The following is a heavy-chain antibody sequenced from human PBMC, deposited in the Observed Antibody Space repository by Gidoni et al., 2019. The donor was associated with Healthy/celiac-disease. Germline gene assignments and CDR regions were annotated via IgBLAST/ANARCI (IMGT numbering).Heavy chain of an antibody. D-gene: IGHD5-18*01. Sequence: KPGASVKVSCKASGYTFTGYYMHWVRQAPGQGLEWMGWINPNSGGTNYAQKFQGWVTMTRDTSISTAYMELSRLRSDDTAVYYCARDLRGRGYSYGYGYYYYYGMDVWGQGTTVTVSS. CDR2: INPNSGGT. J-gene: IGHJ6*02. CDR1: GYTFTGYY. V-gene: IGHV1-2*04. CDR3: ARDLRGRGYSYGYGYYYYYGMDV.